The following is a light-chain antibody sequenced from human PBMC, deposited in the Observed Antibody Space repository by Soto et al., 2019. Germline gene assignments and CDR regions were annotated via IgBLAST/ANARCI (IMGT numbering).Light chain of an antibody. Sequence: QSVLTQPPSVSGAPGQRVTISCTGSSSNIGAGYDVHWYQQLPGTAPKLLIYGNSNRPSGVPDRFSGSKSGTSASLAITGLQAQDEADYYCQSYDSSLPVLFGNGTKVTVL. V-gene: IGLV1-40*01. CDR1: SSNIGAGYD. CDR2: GNS. J-gene: IGLJ1*01. CDR3: QSYDSSLPVL.